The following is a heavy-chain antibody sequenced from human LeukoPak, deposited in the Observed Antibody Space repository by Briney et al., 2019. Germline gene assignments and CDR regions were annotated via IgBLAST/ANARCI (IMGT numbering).Heavy chain of an antibody. J-gene: IGHJ4*02. CDR2: INHSGST. Sequence: PSETLSLTCAVYGGSFSGYYWSWIRQPPGKGLEWIGEINHSGSTNYNPSLKGRVTISVDTSKNQFSPKLSSVTAADTAVYYCARGQYSCSCPFDYWGQGTLVTVSS. D-gene: IGHD6-13*01. CDR3: ARGQYSCSCPFDY. CDR1: GGSFSGYY. V-gene: IGHV4-34*01.